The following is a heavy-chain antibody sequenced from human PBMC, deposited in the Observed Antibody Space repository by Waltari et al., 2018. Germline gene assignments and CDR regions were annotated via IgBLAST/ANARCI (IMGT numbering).Heavy chain of an antibody. D-gene: IGHD3-22*01. CDR2: LRNTGGT. Sequence: HVQLQESDPGLVKPSEPLSLTCTVSGDFLSDDHWTWLRQAPGKGLEWIAYLRNTGGTKCTPSLESRVTVSAVTSKKQFSLRLTSVTAADTAVYYCARLPTKYYDSIGWGFFDQWGQGILVTVSS. CDR1: GDFLSDDH. J-gene: IGHJ4*02. CDR3: ARLPTKYYDSIGWGFFDQ. V-gene: IGHV4-59*08.